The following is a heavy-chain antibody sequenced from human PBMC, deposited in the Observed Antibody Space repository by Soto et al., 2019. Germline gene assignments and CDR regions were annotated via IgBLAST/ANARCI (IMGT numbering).Heavy chain of an antibody. D-gene: IGHD3-10*01. CDR1: GFSLNTIGVG. J-gene: IGHJ4*02. Sequence: QITLKESGPTLVKPTQTLTLTCSFSGFSLNTIGVGVGWIRQPPGTALECLGFIYWDDDKRYSPSLKSRLTITKDTSKNRVVLTMTNMDPVDTATYYCAHRGGWFGEFDYWGQGTLVTVSS. V-gene: IGHV2-5*02. CDR2: IYWDDDK. CDR3: AHRGGWFGEFDY.